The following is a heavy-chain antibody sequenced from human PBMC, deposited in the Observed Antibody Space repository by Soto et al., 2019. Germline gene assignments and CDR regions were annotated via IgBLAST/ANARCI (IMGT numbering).Heavy chain of an antibody. D-gene: IGHD5-12*01. V-gene: IGHV1-58*01. J-gene: IGHJ6*02. Sequence: QMQLVQSGPDVKKPGTSVKVSCKASGITLTTSTVQWVRQARGQRLEWIGWIVVGSGDTNYAQKFQERVTITRDMPXTAAYLDLISLTSEDTAVYYCAAVSPWHHYYYAMDVWGQGTTVTVSS. CDR3: AAVSPWHHYYYAMDV. CDR1: GITLTTST. CDR2: IVVGSGDT.